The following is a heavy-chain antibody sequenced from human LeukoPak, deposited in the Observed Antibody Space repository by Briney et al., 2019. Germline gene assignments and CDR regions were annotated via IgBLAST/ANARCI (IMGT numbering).Heavy chain of an antibody. V-gene: IGHV3-49*04. J-gene: IGHJ4*02. Sequence: GGALRLSCVHSRCTLSSDGTRLVRQAPGDGREGVGFIRSKVYGGTKEYAASVTGRFNISRDDSKRVAYLQMTSLKTEDTGVYYCTRGSNDYGDYAPPPYYFDYWGQGTLVTVSS. CDR2: IRSKVYGGTK. D-gene: IGHD4-17*01. CDR3: TRGSNDYGDYAPPPYYFDY. CDR1: RCTLSSDG.